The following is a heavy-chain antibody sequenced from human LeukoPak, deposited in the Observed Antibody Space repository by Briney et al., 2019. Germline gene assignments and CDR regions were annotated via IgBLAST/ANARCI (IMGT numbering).Heavy chain of an antibody. J-gene: IGHJ6*02. V-gene: IGHV5-51*01. CDR3: ARLDSGSFISTHYYYYGMDV. CDR1: GYSFTSYW. Sequence: GESLKISCKGSGYSFTSYWIGWVRQKPREGLEWMGIIYPGDCDTRYSPSFQGQVTISADKSISTAYLQWSSLKASDTAMYYCARLDSGSFISTHYYYYGMDVWGQGTTVTVSS. D-gene: IGHD3-10*01. CDR2: IYPGDCDT.